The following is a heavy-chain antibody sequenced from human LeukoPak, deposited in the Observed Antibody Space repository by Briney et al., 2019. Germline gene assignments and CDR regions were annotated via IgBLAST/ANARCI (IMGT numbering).Heavy chain of an antibody. D-gene: IGHD6-13*01. CDR1: GFTFSSYG. V-gene: IGHV3-30*18. CDR2: ISYDGSSK. CDR3: AKDPRRYSRTGGYFDY. J-gene: IGHJ4*02. Sequence: GGSLRLSCAASGFTFSSYGMHWVRQGPGKGLEWVAVISYDGSSKYYADSVKGRFTISRDNSKNTLYLQMNSLRAEDTAVYYCAKDPRRYSRTGGYFDYWGQGTLVTVSS.